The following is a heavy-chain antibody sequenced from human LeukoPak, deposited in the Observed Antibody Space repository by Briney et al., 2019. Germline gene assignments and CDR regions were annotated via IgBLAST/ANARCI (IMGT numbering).Heavy chain of an antibody. CDR2: ISSNGGST. J-gene: IGHJ3*02. CDR1: GFTFSNYA. V-gene: IGHV3-64*01. CDR3: ATVGATSSAFDI. D-gene: IGHD1-26*01. Sequence: GRSLRLSCAASGFTFSNYAMRWVRQAPGKGLECVSAISSNGGSTYYANSVKGRFTISRDNSKNTLYLQMGSLRAEDMAVYYCATVGATSSAFDIWGQGTMVTVSS.